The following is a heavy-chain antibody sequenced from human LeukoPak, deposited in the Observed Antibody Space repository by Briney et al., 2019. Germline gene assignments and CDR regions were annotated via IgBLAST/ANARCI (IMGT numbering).Heavy chain of an antibody. J-gene: IGHJ4*02. D-gene: IGHD1-26*01. V-gene: IGHV4-4*07. Sequence: SETLSLTCTVSGGSISSDYWSWIRQPAGKGLEWIGRIYTSGSTNYNPSLKSRVTISVDKSKNQFSLKLSSVTAADTAVYYCARDGSYPFDYWGQGTLVTVSS. CDR3: ARDGSYPFDY. CDR2: IYTSGST. CDR1: GGSISSDY.